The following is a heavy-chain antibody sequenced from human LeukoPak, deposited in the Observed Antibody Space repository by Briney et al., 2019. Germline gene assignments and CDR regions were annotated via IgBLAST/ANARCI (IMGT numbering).Heavy chain of an antibody. CDR1: GGSINSYF. CDR3: ARKSSSGWYFDY. Sequence: SETLSLTCTVSGGSINSYFWSWIRQPPGKGLEWIGYIYYRGSTNYNPSLKSRVTISVDTSKNQFSLKLSSVTAADTAVYYCARKSSSGWYFDYWGQGTLVTVSS. CDR2: IYYRGST. D-gene: IGHD6-19*01. V-gene: IGHV4-59*01. J-gene: IGHJ4*02.